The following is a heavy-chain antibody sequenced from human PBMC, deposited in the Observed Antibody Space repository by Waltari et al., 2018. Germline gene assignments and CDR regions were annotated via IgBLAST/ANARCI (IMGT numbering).Heavy chain of an antibody. Sequence: QVQLQQWGAGLLKPSETLSLTCAVYGGSFSGYYWSWIRQPPGQGLEWIGEIDHSGSTNYNPSLKSRVTISVDTSKNQFSLKLSSVTAADTAVYYCARSPPDYDFWSGATGGFFDYWGQGTLVTVSS. CDR2: IDHSGST. CDR1: GGSFSGYY. J-gene: IGHJ4*02. V-gene: IGHV4-34*01. D-gene: IGHD3-3*01. CDR3: ARSPPDYDFWSGATGGFFDY.